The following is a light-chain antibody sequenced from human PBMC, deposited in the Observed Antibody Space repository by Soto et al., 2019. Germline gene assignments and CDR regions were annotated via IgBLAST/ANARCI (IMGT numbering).Light chain of an antibody. Sequence: EIVMTQSPATLSVSPGERVTLSCRASQSVSSNLAWYQQKPGQAPRLLIYGASTRATGIPARFSGGGSETEFSLTIRILQSEDFAVYYCQQYHNWPPRTFGQGTKVEIK. CDR3: QQYHNWPPRT. CDR1: QSVSSN. CDR2: GAS. J-gene: IGKJ1*01. V-gene: IGKV3-15*01.